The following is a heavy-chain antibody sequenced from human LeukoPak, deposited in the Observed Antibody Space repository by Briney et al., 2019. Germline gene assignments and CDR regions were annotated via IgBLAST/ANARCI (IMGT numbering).Heavy chain of an antibody. J-gene: IGHJ4*02. V-gene: IGHV3-21*01. D-gene: IGHD6-19*01. CDR3: TTRIAVATTDFDY. CDR2: MSTSIRYI. CDR1: GFTFSSYT. Sequence: VGCLRLSCAASGFTFSSYTMNWVRQAPGKGLEWVSSMSTSIRYIYYADSVKGRFTISRDNAKNSLYLQMNSLRAEDTAVYYCTTRIAVATTDFDYWGQGTLVTVSS.